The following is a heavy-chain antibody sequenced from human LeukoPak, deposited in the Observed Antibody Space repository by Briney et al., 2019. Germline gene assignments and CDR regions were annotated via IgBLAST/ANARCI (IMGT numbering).Heavy chain of an antibody. CDR3: ARRADSGSYSGNFDY. CDR1: GYSFTRYW. J-gene: IGHJ4*02. CDR2: IYPGDSNT. Sequence: GGSLQISCKGSGYSFTRYWIGWVRQLPGKGLEWMGIIYPGDSNTSHSPSFQGHVTISADNSISTAYLQWSSLKASDTAMYYCARRADSGSYSGNFDYWGQGTLVTVSS. D-gene: IGHD1-26*01. V-gene: IGHV5-51*01.